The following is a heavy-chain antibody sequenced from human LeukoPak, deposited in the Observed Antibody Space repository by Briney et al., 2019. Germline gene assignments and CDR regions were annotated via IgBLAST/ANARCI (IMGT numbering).Heavy chain of an antibody. V-gene: IGHV3-23*01. J-gene: IGHJ4*02. D-gene: IGHD1-26*01. CDR1: GFTFSTYA. Sequence: PGGSLRLSCAASGFTFSTYAMSWVRQAPGKGLEWVSAIGDTTYYADSVKGRFTISRDSSKNTLYLQMNNLRAEDAAIYYCAKAYAFVGANYFDYWGQGTLVTVSS. CDR3: AKAYAFVGANYFDY. CDR2: IGDTT.